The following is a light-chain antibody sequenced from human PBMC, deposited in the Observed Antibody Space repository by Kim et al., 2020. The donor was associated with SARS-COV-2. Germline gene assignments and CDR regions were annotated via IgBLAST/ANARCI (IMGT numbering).Light chain of an antibody. CDR1: QSMSNY. CDR3: QQIYSTPWA. CDR2: GAS. V-gene: IGKV1-39*01. Sequence: DIQMTQSPSSLSASVGDRVTITCRASQSMSNYLNWYQHKQGMAPRLLIYGASSLQSGVPSRFSGSGSGTDFTLTITSLQPEDFATYYCQQIYSTPWAFGQGTKVDIK. J-gene: IGKJ1*01.